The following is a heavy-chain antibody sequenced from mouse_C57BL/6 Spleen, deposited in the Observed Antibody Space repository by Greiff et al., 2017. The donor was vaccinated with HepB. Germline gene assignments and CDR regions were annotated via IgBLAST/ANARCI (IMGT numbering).Heavy chain of an antibody. CDR1: GYTFTDYY. D-gene: IGHD1-1*01. CDR3: ARSYYYGSSYPQDY. J-gene: IGHJ2*01. CDR2: INPNNGGT. V-gene: IGHV1-26*01. Sequence: VQLQQSGPELVKPGASVKISCKASGYTFTDYYMNWVKQSHGKSLEWIGDINPNNGGTSYNQKFKGKATLTVDKSSSTAYMELRSLTSEDSAVYYCARSYYYGSSYPQDYWGQGTTLTVSS.